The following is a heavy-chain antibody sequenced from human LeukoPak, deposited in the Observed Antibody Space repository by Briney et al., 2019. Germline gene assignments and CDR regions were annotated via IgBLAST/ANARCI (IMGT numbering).Heavy chain of an antibody. V-gene: IGHV3-53*01. CDR3: VRGNYVDTTMVFDY. D-gene: IGHD5-18*01. CDR2: IYSGGAT. Sequence: GGSLRPSCAASGFTVSSNYMSWVRQAPGKGLEWVSVIYSGGATYYADSVKGRFTISRDNAKNSLYLQMNSLRVEDTAVYYCVRGNYVDTTMVFDYWGQGALVTVSS. J-gene: IGHJ4*02. CDR1: GFTVSSNY.